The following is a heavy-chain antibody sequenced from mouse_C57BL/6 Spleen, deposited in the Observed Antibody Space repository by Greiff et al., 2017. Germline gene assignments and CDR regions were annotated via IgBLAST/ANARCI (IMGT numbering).Heavy chain of an antibody. Sequence: QVQLQQPGAELVRPGSSVKLSCKASGYTFTSYWMHWVKQRPIQGLEWIGNIDPSDSETHYNQKFKDKATLTVDKSSSTAHMQLSSLTSEDSAVYYCARGTYGGFAYWGQGTLVTVSA. CDR3: ARGTYGGFAY. V-gene: IGHV1-52*01. CDR1: GYTFTSYW. J-gene: IGHJ3*01. D-gene: IGHD1-1*01. CDR2: IDPSDSET.